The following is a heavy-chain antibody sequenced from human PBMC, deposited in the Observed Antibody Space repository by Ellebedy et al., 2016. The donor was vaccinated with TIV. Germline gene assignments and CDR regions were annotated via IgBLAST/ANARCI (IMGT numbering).Heavy chain of an antibody. CDR3: AGNSYGDSPLDAFNI. J-gene: IGHJ3*02. Sequence: GGSLRLSXAASGFTFSTYSMNWVRQGPGKGLEWVSYISKNSGTIYYADSVKGRFTISRDNGRNSLYLQMNSLRDDDTALYYCAGNSYGDSPLDAFNIWGQGTMVAVSS. D-gene: IGHD4-17*01. CDR1: GFTFSTYS. CDR2: ISKNSGTI. V-gene: IGHV3-48*02.